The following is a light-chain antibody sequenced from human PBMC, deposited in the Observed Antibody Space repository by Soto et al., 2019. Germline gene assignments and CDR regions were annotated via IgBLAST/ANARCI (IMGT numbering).Light chain of an antibody. CDR2: DAD. CDR3: QQFDVLPPYT. J-gene: IGKJ2*01. CDR1: HDIKNY. Sequence: DIQLTQSPPSLSASEGDRVTITCQASHDIKNYLIWYQQKPGKAPKLLIYDADNLQTGVPSRFSGSGAGTEFTFTIGSLQPEDVATYFCQQFDVLPPYTFGQGTKVEIK. V-gene: IGKV1-33*01.